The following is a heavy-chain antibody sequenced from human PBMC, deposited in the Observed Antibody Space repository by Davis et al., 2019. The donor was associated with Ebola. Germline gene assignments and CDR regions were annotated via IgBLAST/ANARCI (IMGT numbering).Heavy chain of an antibody. J-gene: IGHJ4*02. CDR3: ARGPSVATAHYFDY. D-gene: IGHD2-21*02. CDR2: IIPMFGTT. Sequence: SVKVSCKASGGTFSSYAISWVRQAPGQGLEWMGGIIPMFGTTNYAQKFQDRVTITADKSTRIAYMELNSLTSEDTAVYYCARGPSVATAHYFDYWGQGTLVTVSS. V-gene: IGHV1-69*06. CDR1: GGTFSSYA.